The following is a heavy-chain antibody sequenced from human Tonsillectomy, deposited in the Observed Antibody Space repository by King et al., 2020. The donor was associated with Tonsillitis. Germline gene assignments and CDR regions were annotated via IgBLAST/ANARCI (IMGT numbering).Heavy chain of an antibody. CDR1: GFTFSGSA. CDR2: IRSKVNSYAT. D-gene: IGHD4-11*01. V-gene: IGHV3-73*02. CDR3: TSLGDDTVTTFNY. J-gene: IGHJ4*02. Sequence: VQLVESGGGLVQPGGSLKLPCTASGFTFSGSAMHWVRQASGRGLEWVGRIRSKVNSYATEYAASVEGRFTVSRDDSNNMAYLQMNSLKTEETAVYYCTSLGDDTVTTFNYWGQGTLVTVSS.